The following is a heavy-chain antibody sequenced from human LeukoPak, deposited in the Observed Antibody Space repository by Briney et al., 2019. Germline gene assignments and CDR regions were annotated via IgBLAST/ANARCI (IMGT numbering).Heavy chain of an antibody. CDR1: GYTFTSYG. J-gene: IGHJ4*02. Sequence: ASVKVSCKASGYTFTSYGISWVRQAPGQGLEWMGWISAYNGNTNYAQKLQGGVTMTTDTSTSTAYMELRSLRSEDTAVYYCARSYYDSSGYRSFDYWGQGTLVTVSS. V-gene: IGHV1-18*01. CDR2: ISAYNGNT. CDR3: ARSYYDSSGYRSFDY. D-gene: IGHD3-22*01.